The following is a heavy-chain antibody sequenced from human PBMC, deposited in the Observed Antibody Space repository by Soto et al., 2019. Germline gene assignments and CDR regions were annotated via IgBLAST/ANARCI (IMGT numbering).Heavy chain of an antibody. CDR2: FIPIFGTA. CDR3: ASPYGGNSDWYFDL. V-gene: IGHV1-69*06. J-gene: IGHJ2*01. CDR1: GGTFSSYA. D-gene: IGHD4-17*01. Sequence: QVQLVQSGAEVKKPGSSVKVSCKASGGTFSSYAISWVRQAPGQGLEWMGGFIPIFGTANYAQKFQGRVTITADKSTSTAYMELSRLRSEDTAVYYCASPYGGNSDWYFDLWGRGTMVTVSS.